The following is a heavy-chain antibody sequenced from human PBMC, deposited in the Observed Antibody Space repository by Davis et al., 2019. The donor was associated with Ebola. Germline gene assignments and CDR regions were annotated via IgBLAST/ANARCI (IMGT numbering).Heavy chain of an antibody. J-gene: IGHJ2*01. CDR3: ARLSGLFSSSSGALYFDL. Sequence: SETLSLTCTVSNYSFSSDYHWGWVRQPPGKGLEWIGAIYYNGRTYYSSSLEGRVTILLDTSKNQFSLKLRSVTAADTAVYFCARLSGLFSSSSGALYFDLWGRGTLVSVSS. CDR2: IYYNGRT. CDR1: NYSFSSDYH. D-gene: IGHD6-6*01. V-gene: IGHV4-38-2*02.